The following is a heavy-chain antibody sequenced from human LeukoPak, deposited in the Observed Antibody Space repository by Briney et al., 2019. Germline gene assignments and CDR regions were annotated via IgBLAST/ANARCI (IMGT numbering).Heavy chain of an antibody. CDR2: IWYDGSNK. V-gene: IGHV3-33*01. J-gene: IGHJ4*02. Sequence: PGGSLRLSCAASGFTFSSYGMHWVRQAPGKGLEWVAVIWYDGSNKYYADSVKGRFTISRDNSKNTLYLQMNSLRAEDTAVYYCARSGRSYAFDYWGQGTLVTVSS. D-gene: IGHD1-26*01. CDR1: GFTFSSYG. CDR3: ARSGRSYAFDY.